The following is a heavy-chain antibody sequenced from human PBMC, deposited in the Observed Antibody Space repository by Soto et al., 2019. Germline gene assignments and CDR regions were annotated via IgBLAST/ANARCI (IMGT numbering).Heavy chain of an antibody. V-gene: IGHV3-11*05. D-gene: IGHD3-10*01. CDR2: ISGSTDYL. CDR1: GFTFTDYY. Sequence: QVQLVESGGDLVKPGGSLRLSCAASGFTFTDYYMSWLRQAPGQGLQWLSYISGSTDYLNHADSVKGRFTISRDNAKNLLYLQMTSLRADDTAVYYCARDLGLSSSNYFDFWGQGTLVTVSS. J-gene: IGHJ4*02. CDR3: ARDLGLSSSNYFDF.